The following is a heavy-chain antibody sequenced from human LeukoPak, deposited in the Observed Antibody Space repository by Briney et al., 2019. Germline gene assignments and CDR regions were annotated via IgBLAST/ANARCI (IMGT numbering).Heavy chain of an antibody. CDR3: ARVHPYGAAAGTMADNWFDP. CDR1: GESFSGYY. Sequence: PSETLSLTCGVSGESFSGYYWSWIRQSPGKGLEWIGEINHSGSTNSNPSLESRVTISLDKSKNQFSLNLISVTAADTAVYYCARVHPYGAAAGTMADNWFDPWGQGTLVTVSS. J-gene: IGHJ5*02. CDR2: INHSGST. V-gene: IGHV4-34*01. D-gene: IGHD6-13*01.